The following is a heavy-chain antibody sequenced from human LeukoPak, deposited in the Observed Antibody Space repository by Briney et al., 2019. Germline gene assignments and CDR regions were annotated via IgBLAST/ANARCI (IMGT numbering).Heavy chain of an antibody. J-gene: IGHJ4*02. V-gene: IGHV1-2*02. CDR3: ARGLDSSGWSYFEY. CDR1: GYTFTGSY. Sequence: ASVTVSCKASGYTFTGSYIHWLRQAPGQGLEWMGWINPNSGGTNYAQKFQGRVTMTRDTSTSTLYMELSSLRSEDTAVYYCARGLDSSGWSYFEYWGQGTLVTVSS. D-gene: IGHD6-19*01. CDR2: INPNSGGT.